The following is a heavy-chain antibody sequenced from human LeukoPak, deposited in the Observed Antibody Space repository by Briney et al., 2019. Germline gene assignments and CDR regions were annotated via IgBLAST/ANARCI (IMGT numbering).Heavy chain of an antibody. J-gene: IGHJ4*02. CDR1: GFTFSSYP. CDR3: AKDQDTYTSGWNDY. Sequence: PGGSLRLSCAASGFTFSSYPMTWVRQAPARGLEWVSTIRGSGGGIFYAVSVKGRFTISRDDSTNTLYLQMNSLRVEDTAVYYCAKDQDTYTSGWNDYWGQGTLVTVSS. V-gene: IGHV3-23*01. D-gene: IGHD6-19*01. CDR2: IRGSGGGI.